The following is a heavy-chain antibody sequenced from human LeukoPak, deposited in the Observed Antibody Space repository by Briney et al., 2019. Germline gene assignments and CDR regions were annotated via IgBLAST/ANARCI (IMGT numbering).Heavy chain of an antibody. CDR3: AREDDYGDYEWGERDY. CDR1: GFTFSSYS. V-gene: IGHV3-21*01. D-gene: IGHD4-17*01. Sequence: GGSLRLSCAASGFTFSSYSMNWVRQAPGKGLEWVPSISSSSSYIYYADSVKGRFTISRDNAKNSLYLQMNSLRAEDTAVYYCAREDDYGDYEWGERDYWGQGTLVTVSS. J-gene: IGHJ4*02. CDR2: ISSSSSYI.